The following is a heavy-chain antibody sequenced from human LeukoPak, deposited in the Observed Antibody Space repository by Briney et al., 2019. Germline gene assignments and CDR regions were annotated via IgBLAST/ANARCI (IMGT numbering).Heavy chain of an antibody. CDR1: GGSISSGDYY. D-gene: IGHD2-21*02. J-gene: IGHJ5*02. CDR3: ARGHIVVVTAQLNWFDP. CDR2: VYYSGST. Sequence: PSETLSLTCTVSGGSISSGDYYWSWIRQPPGKGLEWFGYVYYSGSTYYNPSLKSRVTISVDTSKNQFSLKLSSVTAADTAVYYCARGHIVVVTAQLNWFDPWGQGTLVTVSS. V-gene: IGHV4-30-4*01.